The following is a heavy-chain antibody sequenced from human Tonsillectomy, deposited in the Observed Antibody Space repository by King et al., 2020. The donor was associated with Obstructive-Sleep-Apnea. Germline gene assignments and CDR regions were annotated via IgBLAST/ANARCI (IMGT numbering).Heavy chain of an antibody. CDR2: IKPKSGDT. D-gene: IGHD6-13*01. CDR1: GSTFSGYS. V-gene: IGHV1-2*02. CDR3: ARESRHSSSWYRTFDV. J-gene: IGHJ3*01. Sequence: QLVQSGAEVKKPGASVRVACKASGSTFSGYSIHWVRQAPGQGLEWMGWIKPKSGDTDYEQKLQGRVTMTTNTSITTAFMDLTMLTSDDTAVYFCARESRHSSSWYRTFDVWGQGTMITVSS.